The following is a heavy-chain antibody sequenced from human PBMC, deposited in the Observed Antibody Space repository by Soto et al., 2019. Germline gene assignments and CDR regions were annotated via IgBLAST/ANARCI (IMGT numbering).Heavy chain of an antibody. CDR3: ARDRDDYGSGNYYNRIAF. J-gene: IGHJ4*02. CDR1: GGIFSTYA. D-gene: IGHD3-10*01. Sequence: QVQLVQSGAEVKKPGSSVKVSCKASGGIFSTYAISWLRQAPGQGLEWMGGIIPLFGTPNYAQRFQGRVTITEDESTSTAYMELSRLRSEDTAVYYCARDRDDYGSGNYYNRIAFWGQGTLVTVSS. CDR2: IIPLFGTP. V-gene: IGHV1-69*01.